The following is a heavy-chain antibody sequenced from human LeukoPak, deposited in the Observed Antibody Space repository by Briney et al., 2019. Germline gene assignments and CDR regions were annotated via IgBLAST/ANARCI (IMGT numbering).Heavy chain of an antibody. CDR2: IYYSGST. CDR3: ASREDCSSTSCYWSYYYYMDV. J-gene: IGHJ6*03. D-gene: IGHD2-2*01. Sequence: SETLSLTCTVSGGSISSSSYYWGWIRQPPGKGLEWIGSIYYSGSTYYNPSLKSRVTISVDTSKNQFSLKLSSVTAADTAVYYCASREDCSSTSCYWSYYYYMDVWGKGTTVTVSS. V-gene: IGHV4-39*07. CDR1: GGSISSSSYY.